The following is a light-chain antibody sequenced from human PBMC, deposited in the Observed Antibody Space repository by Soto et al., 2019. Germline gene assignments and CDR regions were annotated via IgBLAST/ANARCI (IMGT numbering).Light chain of an antibody. CDR2: EVN. Sequence: QSALTQPPSASGSPGQSVTISCTGTSSDVGGYNYVSWYQQYPGKAPKFMIYEVNKRPSGVPDRFSGSKSGNTASLTVSGLQAEDEADSYCSSYAGSNNVVFGGGTKLTVL. CDR1: SSDVGGYNY. V-gene: IGLV2-8*01. J-gene: IGLJ2*01. CDR3: SSYAGSNNVV.